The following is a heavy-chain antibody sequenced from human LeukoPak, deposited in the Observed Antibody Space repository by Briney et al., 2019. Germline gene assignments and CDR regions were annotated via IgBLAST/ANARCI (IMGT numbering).Heavy chain of an antibody. Sequence: KPSETLSLTCTVSGYSISSGYYWGWIRQPPGKGLEWIGSIYHSGSTYYNPSLRSRVTISVDTSKNRFSLKLSSVTAANTAVYYCARTTDYYDSSGYYYLDYWGQGTLVTVSS. CDR1: GYSISSGYY. J-gene: IGHJ4*02. D-gene: IGHD3-22*01. CDR2: IYHSGST. CDR3: ARTTDYYDSSGYYYLDY. V-gene: IGHV4-38-2*02.